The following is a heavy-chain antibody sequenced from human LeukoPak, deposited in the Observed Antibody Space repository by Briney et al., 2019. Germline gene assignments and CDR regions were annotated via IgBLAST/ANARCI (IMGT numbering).Heavy chain of an antibody. V-gene: IGHV3-30*02. CDR1: GFTFSSYG. D-gene: IGHD3-22*01. CDR3: AKDFSVYYYDSRVLDY. J-gene: IGHJ4*02. CDR2: IRYDGSNK. Sequence: GSLRLSCAASGFTFSSYGMHWVRRAPGKGLEWVAFIRYDGSNKYYADSVKGRFTISRDNSKKTLYLQMNSLRPEDTAVYYCAKDFSVYYYDSRVLDYWGQGTLVTVSS.